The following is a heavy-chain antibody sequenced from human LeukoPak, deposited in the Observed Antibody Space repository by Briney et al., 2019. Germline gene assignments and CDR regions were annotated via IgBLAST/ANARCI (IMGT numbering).Heavy chain of an antibody. Sequence: SETLSLTCTVSGGSISSSSYYWGWIRQPPGKGLEWIGSIYYSGSTYYNPSLKSRVTISVDTSKNQFSLKLSSVTAADTAVYYCARDLLDTGFFAYWGQGTLVTVSS. J-gene: IGHJ4*02. D-gene: IGHD1-1*01. CDR3: ARDLLDTGFFAY. V-gene: IGHV4-39*02. CDR2: IYYSGST. CDR1: GGSISSSSYY.